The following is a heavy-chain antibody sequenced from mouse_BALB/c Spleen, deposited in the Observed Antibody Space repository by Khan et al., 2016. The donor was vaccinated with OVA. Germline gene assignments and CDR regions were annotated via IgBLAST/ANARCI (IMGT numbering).Heavy chain of an antibody. CDR3: ARGYGNFVNPHYAMDY. Sequence: EVELVESGGGLVKPGGSLKLSCAASGFTFRNYAMSWVRQTPEKRLEWVASISSGGSTYYPDSVKGRFTISRDNARNILYLQMSSLRSEDTAMYYCARGYGNFVNPHYAMDYWGQGTSGTVSS. J-gene: IGHJ4*01. V-gene: IGHV5-6-5*01. D-gene: IGHD2-1*01. CDR1: GFTFRNYA. CDR2: ISSGGST.